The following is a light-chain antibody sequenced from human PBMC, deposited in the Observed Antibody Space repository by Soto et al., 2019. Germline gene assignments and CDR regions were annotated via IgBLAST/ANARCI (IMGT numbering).Light chain of an antibody. V-gene: IGKV4-1*01. Sequence: DIVMTQSPDSLSVSLGERATINCKSSQTVFHTSYNKDFLAWYQQKAGQPPKLLFYWASTRESGVPARFSGGGSGTDFSLTISSLQPEDVAVYYCQQYYSSVTFGQWTKLEIK. J-gene: IGKJ2*01. CDR3: QQYYSSVT. CDR2: WAS. CDR1: QTVFHTSYNKDF.